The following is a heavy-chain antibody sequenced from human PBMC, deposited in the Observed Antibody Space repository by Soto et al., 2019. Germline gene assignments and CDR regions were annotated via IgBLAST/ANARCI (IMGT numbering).Heavy chain of an antibody. CDR2: ISYDGSNK. V-gene: IGHV3-30-3*01. D-gene: IGHD2-15*01. Sequence: QVQLVESGGGVVQPGRSLRLSCAASGFTFSSYAMHWVRQAPGKGLEWVAVISYDGSNKYYADSVKGRFTISRDNSKNTLYLQMNSLRAEDTAVYYCARPYCSGGSCGEMSPFDYWGQGTLVTVSS. CDR1: GFTFSSYA. J-gene: IGHJ4*02. CDR3: ARPYCSGGSCGEMSPFDY.